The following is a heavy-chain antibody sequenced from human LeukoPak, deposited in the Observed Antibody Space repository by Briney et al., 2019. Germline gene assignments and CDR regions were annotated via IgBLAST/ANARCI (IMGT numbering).Heavy chain of an antibody. V-gene: IGHV5-51*01. Sequence: GESLKISCKASGYNFARYWIGWVRQMPGXXXXWMAIIDPGDSETRYSPSFEGQVTISVDKSISTANLQWSSLKASDTAIYYCARRHSYSYVDYWGQGTLVTVSS. CDR1: GYNFARYW. D-gene: IGHD3-16*02. CDR2: IDPGDSET. J-gene: IGHJ4*02. CDR3: ARRHSYSYVDY.